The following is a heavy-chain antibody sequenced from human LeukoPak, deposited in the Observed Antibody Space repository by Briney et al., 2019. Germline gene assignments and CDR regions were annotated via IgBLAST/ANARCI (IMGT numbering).Heavy chain of an antibody. J-gene: IGHJ4*02. D-gene: IGHD3-16*01. CDR1: GGSFNFYS. CDR3: ARGKTARFSYFDS. V-gene: IGHV4-34*01. Sequence: SETLSLTCTVYGGSFNFYSWTWIRQPPGKGLEWIGDIDHLGSTNYNSSLKSRLSFSVDTSKNQFSLNLDSVTAADTAVYYCARGKTARFSYFDSWGQGNLVTVSS. CDR2: IDHLGST.